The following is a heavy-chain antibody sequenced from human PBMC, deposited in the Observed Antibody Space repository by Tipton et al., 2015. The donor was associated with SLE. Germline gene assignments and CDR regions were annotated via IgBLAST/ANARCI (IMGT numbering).Heavy chain of an antibody. CDR2: IYYSGST. CDR1: GGSISSYY. CDR3: ARGGAGERFDY. V-gene: IGHV4-59*12. D-gene: IGHD7-27*01. Sequence: TLSLTCTVSGGSISSYYWSWIRQPPGKGLGWIGYIYYSGSTYYNPSLKSRVTISVDTSKNQFSLKLSSVTAADTAVYYCARGGAGERFDYWGQGTLVTVSS. J-gene: IGHJ4*02.